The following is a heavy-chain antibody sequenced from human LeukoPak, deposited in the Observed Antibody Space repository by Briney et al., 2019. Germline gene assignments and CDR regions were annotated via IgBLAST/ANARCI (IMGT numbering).Heavy chain of an antibody. CDR1: GFTFSSYA. D-gene: IGHD5-24*01. V-gene: IGHV3-23*01. CDR2: ISGSGGNT. CDR3: AREMATIDRAFDI. J-gene: IGHJ3*02. Sequence: AGGSLRLSCAASGFTFSSYAMTWVRQAPGKGLEWVSAISGSGGNTYYADSVKGRFTISRDNSKNTLYLQMNSLRAEDTAVYYCAREMATIDRAFDIWGQGTMVTVSS.